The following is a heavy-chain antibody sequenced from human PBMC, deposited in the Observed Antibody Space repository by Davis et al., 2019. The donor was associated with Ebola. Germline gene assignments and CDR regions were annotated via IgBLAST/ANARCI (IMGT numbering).Heavy chain of an antibody. D-gene: IGHD5-12*01. Sequence: PGGSLRLSCAASGFTFSSYWMSWVRQAPGKGLEWVANIKQDASEKYYVDSVKGRYIISRDNAKNSLYLQMNSLRAEDTAVYYCARDSVATIGILGWPTPDYWGQGTLVTVSS. CDR2: IKQDASEK. CDR3: ARDSVATIGILGWPTPDY. CDR1: GFTFSSYW. J-gene: IGHJ4*02. V-gene: IGHV3-7*01.